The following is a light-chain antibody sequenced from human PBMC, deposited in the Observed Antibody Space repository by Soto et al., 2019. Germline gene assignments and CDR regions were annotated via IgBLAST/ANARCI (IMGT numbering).Light chain of an antibody. J-gene: IGKJ4*01. V-gene: IGKV1-5*03. CDR3: QHYYSYPLT. Sequence: DIQMTQSPSTLSASVGDRVTITCRASQSISSWLAWYQQKPGKAPNLLIYKASSLQSGVPSRFSGSGSGTEFTLTISSLQPDDFATYYCQHYYSYPLTFGGGTKVDI. CDR2: KAS. CDR1: QSISSW.